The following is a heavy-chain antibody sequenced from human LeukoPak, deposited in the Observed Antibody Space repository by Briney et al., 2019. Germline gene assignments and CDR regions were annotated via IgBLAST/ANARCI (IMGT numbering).Heavy chain of an antibody. D-gene: IGHD5-18*01. V-gene: IGHV3-33*08. Sequence: GGSLRLSCAASGLTFSTFWMSWVRQAPGKGLEWVAVIWYDGSNKYYADSVKGRFTISRDNSKNTLYLQMNSLRAEDTAVYYCARGAGYSYGYGFDYWGQGTLVTVSS. CDR1: GLTFSTFW. J-gene: IGHJ4*02. CDR2: IWYDGSNK. CDR3: ARGAGYSYGYGFDY.